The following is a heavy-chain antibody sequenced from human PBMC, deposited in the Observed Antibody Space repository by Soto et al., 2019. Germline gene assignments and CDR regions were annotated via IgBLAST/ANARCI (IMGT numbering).Heavy chain of an antibody. CDR2: IYTSGST. CDR1: GSSISSYS. Sequence: QVQLQESGPGLVKPSETLSLTCNVSGSSISSYSWSWIRQPAGKGPEWIGRIYTSGSTNYNSSLKRRVTMSVDTAKDQLSLKLSSVTAADTAVYYCARESGSDRYLDYWGQGTLVTVSS. J-gene: IGHJ4*02. CDR3: ARESGSDRYLDY. D-gene: IGHD3-3*01. V-gene: IGHV4-4*07.